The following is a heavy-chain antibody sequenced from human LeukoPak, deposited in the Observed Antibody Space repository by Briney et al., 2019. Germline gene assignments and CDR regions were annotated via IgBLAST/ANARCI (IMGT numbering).Heavy chain of an antibody. J-gene: IGHJ6*03. CDR1: GFTFSSYS. CDR3: ASLGGAYYYYMDV. D-gene: IGHD3-16*01. V-gene: IGHV3-21*01. CDR2: ISSSSSYI. Sequence: GGSLRLSCAASGFTFSSYSMNWVRQAPGKGLEWVSSISSSSSYIYYADSVKGRFTISRDNAKNSLYLQMNSLRAEDTAVYYCASLGGAYYYYMDVWGKGPRSPSP.